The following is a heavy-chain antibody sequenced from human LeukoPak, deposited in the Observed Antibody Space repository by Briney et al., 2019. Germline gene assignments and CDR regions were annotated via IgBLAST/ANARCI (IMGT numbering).Heavy chain of an antibody. CDR3: ARDIAVAGTGNWFDP. V-gene: IGHV4-30-4*08. D-gene: IGHD6-19*01. J-gene: IGHJ5*02. CDR2: IYYSGST. CDR1: GGSISSGDYY. Sequence: SQTLSLTCTVSGGSISSGDYYWSWIRQPPGKGLEWIGYIYYSGSTYYNPALTSRVTISVDTSKNQSTLKLKSVTAADTAGYYCARDIAVAGTGNWFDPWGQGTLVTVSS.